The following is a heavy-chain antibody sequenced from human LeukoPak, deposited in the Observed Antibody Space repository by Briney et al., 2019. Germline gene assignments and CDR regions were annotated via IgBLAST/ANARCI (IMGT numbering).Heavy chain of an antibody. D-gene: IGHD1-7*01. CDR3: AREELHHYHYYGMDV. J-gene: IGHJ6*02. Sequence: GGSLRLSCAASGLTFRSHAIHWVRQAPGKGLEWVALISYDGNNIYYADSVKGRFTISRDNSKNSLYLQMNSLRAEDTAVYYCAREELHHYHYYGMDVWGRGATVTVSS. V-gene: IGHV3-30-3*01. CDR1: GLTFRSHA. CDR2: ISYDGNNI.